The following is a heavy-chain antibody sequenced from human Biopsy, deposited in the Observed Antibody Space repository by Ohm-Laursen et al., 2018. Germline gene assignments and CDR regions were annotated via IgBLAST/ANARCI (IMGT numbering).Heavy chain of an antibody. V-gene: IGHV4-34*01. J-gene: IGHJ4*02. CDR3: AREGGGLLPIRLTAF. CDR2: INHRGRS. CDR1: GESFSDYY. Sequence: SDTLSLTCEVSGESFSDYYWSWIRQSPGKGLEWIGEINHRGRSSYSPSLQSRVTISVDASKNQFSLNMKSVTAADTAVYFCAREGGGLLPIRLTAFWGPGMMVTVSS. D-gene: IGHD1-26*01.